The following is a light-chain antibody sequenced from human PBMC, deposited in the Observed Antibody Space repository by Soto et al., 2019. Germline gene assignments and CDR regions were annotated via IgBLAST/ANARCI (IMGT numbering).Light chain of an antibody. CDR1: SSDIGNYNY. Sequence: QSALTQPASVSGSPGQSITISCTGTSSDIGNYNYVSWYQQHPGKAPKLIIYEVNNRPSGVSNRFSGSKSDNTASLTISGLQAEDEADYYCSSYTTVNTLVSFGT. CDR3: SSYTTVNTLVS. J-gene: IGLJ1*01. CDR2: EVN. V-gene: IGLV2-14*01.